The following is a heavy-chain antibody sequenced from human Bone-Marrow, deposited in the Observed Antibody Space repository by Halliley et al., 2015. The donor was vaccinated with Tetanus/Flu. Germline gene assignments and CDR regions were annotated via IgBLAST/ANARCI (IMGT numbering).Heavy chain of an antibody. CDR2: ISYDGLNK. Sequence: VAVISYDGLNKNYADSVKGRFVISRDNAKNTLFLQMSGLRDDDTTVYYCAIGLSFYSAYDPLDHWGQGTLVSVSS. J-gene: IGHJ4*02. D-gene: IGHD5-12*01. V-gene: IGHV3-30*03. CDR3: AIGLSFYSAYDPLDH.